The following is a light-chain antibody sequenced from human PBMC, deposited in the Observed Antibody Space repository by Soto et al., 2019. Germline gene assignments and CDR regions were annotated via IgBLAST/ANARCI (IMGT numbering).Light chain of an antibody. CDR3: CSFVGSSTLV. V-gene: IGLV2-23*02. J-gene: IGLJ2*01. Sequence: QSVLTQPASVSGSPGQSITIPCTGTSSDVGSYNLVSWYQQHPGKAPKLMIYEVSKRPSGVSNRVSASKSGNTAALTIAGLKAEDEAEYYCCSFVGSSTLVFGGGTKLTVL. CDR2: EVS. CDR1: SSDVGSYNL.